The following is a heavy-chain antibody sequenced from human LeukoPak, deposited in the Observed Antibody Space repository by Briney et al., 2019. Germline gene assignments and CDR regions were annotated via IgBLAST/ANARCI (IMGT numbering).Heavy chain of an antibody. D-gene: IGHD5/OR15-5a*01. J-gene: IGHJ4*01. CDR2: IYDSGTT. CDR3: ARGSTTSREVNY. V-gene: IGHV4-59*01. Sequence: SETLSLTCTVSGGSISSYYWSWIRQPPGEGLEWIGYIYDSGTTNYNPSLKSRVTISVDTSKNQFSLKLSSVTAADTAVYYCARGSTTSREVNYWGQEPWSPSPQ. CDR1: GGSISSYY.